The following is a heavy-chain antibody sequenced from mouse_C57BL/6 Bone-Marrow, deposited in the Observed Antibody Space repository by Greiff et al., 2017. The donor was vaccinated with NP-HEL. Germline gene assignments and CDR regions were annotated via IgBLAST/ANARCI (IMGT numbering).Heavy chain of an antibody. CDR3: ARGLRRSY. J-gene: IGHJ3*01. Sequence: VQLQQPGAELVKPGASVKLSCKASGYTFTSYWMHWVKQRPGQGLEWIGMIHPNSGSTNYNEKFKSKDTLTVDKSSSTAYMQLSILTSEDSAVYYCARGLRRSYWGQGTLVTVSA. CDR2: IHPNSGST. D-gene: IGHD2-4*01. CDR1: GYTFTSYW. V-gene: IGHV1-64*01.